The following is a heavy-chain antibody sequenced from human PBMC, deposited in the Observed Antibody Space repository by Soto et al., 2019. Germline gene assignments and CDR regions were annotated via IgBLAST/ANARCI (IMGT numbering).Heavy chain of an antibody. CDR2: IYSGGST. CDR3: ASAHSGYGPRNFDY. J-gene: IGHJ4*02. Sequence: EVQLVESGGGLVQPGGSLRLSCAASGFTVSSNYMSWVRQAPGKGLEWVSVIYSGGSTYYEDSVKGRFTISRDNAKNKLYLQMTSLRAEDTAVYYCASAHSGYGPRNFDYWGQGTLVTVSS. V-gene: IGHV3-66*01. CDR1: GFTVSSNY. D-gene: IGHD5-12*01.